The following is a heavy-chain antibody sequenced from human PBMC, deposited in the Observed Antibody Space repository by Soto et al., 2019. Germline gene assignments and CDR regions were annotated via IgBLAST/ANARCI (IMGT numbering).Heavy chain of an antibody. Sequence: SLRLSCAASGFTFSSYAMHWVRQAPGKGLEWVAVISYDGSNKYYAYSVKGRFTISRDNSKNTLYLQMNSLRAEDTAVYYCARDGCISTSCNPYYYYGMDVWGQGTTVTVSS. CDR1: GFTFSSYA. V-gene: IGHV3-30-3*01. CDR2: ISYDGSNK. J-gene: IGHJ6*02. CDR3: ARDGCISTSCNPYYYYGMDV. D-gene: IGHD2-2*01.